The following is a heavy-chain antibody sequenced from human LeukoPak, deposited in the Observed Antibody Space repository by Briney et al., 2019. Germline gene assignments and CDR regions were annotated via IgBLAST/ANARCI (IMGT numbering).Heavy chain of an antibody. D-gene: IGHD3-9*01. CDR1: GGSISSGAYY. V-gene: IGHV4-31*03. Sequence: SQTLSLTCTVSGGSISSGAYYWSWIRQHPGKGLEWIGYIYYSGSTYYNPSLKSRVTISVDTSKNQFSLKLSSVTAADTAVYYCARDSGYGGLDAWGQGTTVTVSS. CDR3: ARDSGYGGLDA. J-gene: IGHJ6*02. CDR2: IYYSGST.